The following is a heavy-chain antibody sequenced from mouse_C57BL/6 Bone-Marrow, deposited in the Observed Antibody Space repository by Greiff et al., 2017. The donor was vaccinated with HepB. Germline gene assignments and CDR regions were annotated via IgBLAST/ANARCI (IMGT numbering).Heavy chain of an antibody. CDR3: AREGAYDYGSSYNFDY. J-gene: IGHJ2*01. CDR1: GYTFTSYW. CDR2: IDPSDSYT. D-gene: IGHD1-1*01. V-gene: IGHV1-69*01. Sequence: VQLQQPGAELVMPGASVKLSCKASGYTFTSYWMHWVKQRPGQGLEWIGEIDPSDSYTNYNQKFKGKSTLTVDKSSSTAYMQLSSLTSEDSAVYYGAREGAYDYGSSYNFDYWGRGTTLTVTA.